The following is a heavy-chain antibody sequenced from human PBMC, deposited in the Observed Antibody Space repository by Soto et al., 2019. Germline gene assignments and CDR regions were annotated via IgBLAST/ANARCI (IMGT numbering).Heavy chain of an antibody. CDR1: GYTFTSYY. CDR2: INPSGGST. J-gene: IGHJ4*02. Sequence: QVQLVQSGAEVKKPGASVKVSCKASGYTFTSYYMHWVRQAPGQGLEWMGIINPSGGSTSYAQKFQGRVTMTRDTATSTVYMELSSLRSEDTAVYYCARVDWNYPFKDYWGQGTLVTVSS. V-gene: IGHV1-46*03. D-gene: IGHD1-7*01. CDR3: ARVDWNYPFKDY.